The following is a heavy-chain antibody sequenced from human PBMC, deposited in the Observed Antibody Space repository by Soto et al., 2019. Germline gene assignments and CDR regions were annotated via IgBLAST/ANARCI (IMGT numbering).Heavy chain of an antibody. Sequence: QVQLQESGPGLVKPSQTLSLTCTVSGGSISSGGYYWSWIRQHPGKGLEWIGYIYYSGSTYYNPSLKSRVTISVDTSKNQFSLKLSSVTAAXTAXXYCARESVNGDFDYWGQGTLVTVSS. J-gene: IGHJ4*02. D-gene: IGHD7-27*01. CDR3: ARESVNGDFDY. CDR2: IYYSGST. V-gene: IGHV4-31*03. CDR1: GGSISSGGYY.